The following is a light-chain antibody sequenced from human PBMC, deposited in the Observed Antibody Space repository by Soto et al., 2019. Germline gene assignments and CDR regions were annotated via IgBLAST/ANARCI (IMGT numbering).Light chain of an antibody. Sequence: QPVLTQPPSASGTPGQRVTISCSGSSSNVGRNTVNWYQQFPGTAPRLLIYTYNQRPSGVPDRFSGSRSGTSASLAISGLQSEDEADYYCAAWDDSLNGPVFGGGTKVTVL. CDR2: TYN. V-gene: IGLV1-44*01. J-gene: IGLJ2*01. CDR1: SSNVGRNT. CDR3: AAWDDSLNGPV.